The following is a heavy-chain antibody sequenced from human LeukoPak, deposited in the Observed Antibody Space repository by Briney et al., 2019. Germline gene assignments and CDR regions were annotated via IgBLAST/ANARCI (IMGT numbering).Heavy chain of an antibody. CDR2: IYYSGST. D-gene: IGHD3-22*01. CDR3: ARLKYYYDSSGYRAEYFQH. V-gene: IGHV4-59*01. J-gene: IGHJ1*01. Sequence: QTSETLSLTCTVSGGSISSDYWSWIRQPPGKGLEWIGFIYYSGSTNYNPSLKSRVTISVHTSKNQFSLKLSSVTAADTAVYYCARLKYYYDSSGYRAEYFQHWGQGTLVTVSS. CDR1: GGSISSDY.